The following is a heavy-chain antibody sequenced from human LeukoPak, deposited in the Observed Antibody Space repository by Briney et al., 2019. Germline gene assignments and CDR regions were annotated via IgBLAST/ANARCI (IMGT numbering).Heavy chain of an antibody. CDR3: ATYSTRNTREFQS. V-gene: IGHV3-7*01. CDR1: GFIFSNCW. D-gene: IGHD4-11*01. CDR2: IKTDASEK. Sequence: GGSLRLSCETSGFIFSNCWMTWVRQAPGKGPEWVANIKTDASEKYYADSVKGRFTISRDNAKMSLYLQMNSLRVEDTAVYYCATYSTRNTREFQSWGQGTLVTVSS. J-gene: IGHJ1*01.